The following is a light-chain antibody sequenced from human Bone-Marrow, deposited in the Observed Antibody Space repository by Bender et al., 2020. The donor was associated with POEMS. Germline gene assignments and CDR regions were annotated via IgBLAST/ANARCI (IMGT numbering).Light chain of an antibody. CDR3: VAWDASLNGWV. CDR1: SSNIGISY. V-gene: IGLV1-47*01. Sequence: QSVLTQPPSASGTPGQRVTISCSGSSSNIGISYVFWYQQLPGTAPKLLIYRNDQRPSGVPDRLSGSKSGTSASLAITGLQSDDEAIYFCVAWDASLNGWVFGGGTKLTVL. CDR2: RND. J-gene: IGLJ3*02.